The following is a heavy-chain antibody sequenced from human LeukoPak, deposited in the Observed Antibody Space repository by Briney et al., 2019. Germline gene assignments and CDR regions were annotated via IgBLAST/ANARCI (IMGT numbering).Heavy chain of an antibody. CDR1: GYTLTELS. CDR2: FDPEDGET. V-gene: IGHV1-24*01. D-gene: IGHD3-10*01. CDR3: ATDRLLWFGELSVLDY. Sequence: VASVEVSCKVSGYTLTELSMHWVRQAPGKGLEWMGGFDPEDGETIYAQKFQGRVTMTEDTSTDTAYMELSSLRSEDTAVYYCATDRLLWFGELSVLDYWGQGTLVTVSS. J-gene: IGHJ4*02.